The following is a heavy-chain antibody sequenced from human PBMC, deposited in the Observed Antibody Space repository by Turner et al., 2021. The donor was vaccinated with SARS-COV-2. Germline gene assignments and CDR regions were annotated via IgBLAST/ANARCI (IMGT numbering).Heavy chain of an antibody. V-gene: IGHV1-69*01. CDR3: ARVGSSVVPYYYSGVDV. CDR1: GGTFSSYA. CDR2: IITIFGTT. D-gene: IGHD3-22*01. Sequence: QVQLVQSVAEVKKPGSSVKVSCKASGGTFSSYALSWVRQAPGQGLEWMGGIITIFGTTTYAQKFQARVTITADESTSTAYMELSSLRSEDTAVYYCARVGSSVVPYYYSGVDVWGQGTTVTVSS. J-gene: IGHJ6*02.